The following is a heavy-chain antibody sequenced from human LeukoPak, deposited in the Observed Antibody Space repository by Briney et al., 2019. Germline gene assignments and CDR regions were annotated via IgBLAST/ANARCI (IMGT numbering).Heavy chain of an antibody. CDR1: GGSISSSSYY. CDR3: ARGLFRWYGSYYYYYYYMDV. J-gene: IGHJ6*03. V-gene: IGHV4-39*07. Sequence: SETLSLTCTVSGGSISSSSYYWGWIRQPPGKGLEWIGSIYYSGSTNYNPSLKSRVTISVDTSKNQFSLKLSSVTAADTAVYYCARGLFRWYGSYYYYYYYMDVWGKGTTVTVSS. CDR2: IYYSGST. D-gene: IGHD6-13*01.